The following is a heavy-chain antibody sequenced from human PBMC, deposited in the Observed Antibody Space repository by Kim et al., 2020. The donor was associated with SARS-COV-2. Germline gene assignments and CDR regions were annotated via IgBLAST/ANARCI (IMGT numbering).Heavy chain of an antibody. CDR2: IYPGDFDT. CDR3: ARLPVRGLIGSYYAMDV. J-gene: IGHJ6*02. V-gene: IGHV5-51*01. D-gene: IGHD3-10*01. CDR1: GYIFTDYW. Sequence: GESLKISCQATGYIFTDYWIGWVRQMPGKGLESLGIIYPGDFDTRYSPSFQGQGTMSVAKSITTAYLQWSSLKASDSATYYCARLPVRGLIGSYYAMDVWGQGTTVTVSS.